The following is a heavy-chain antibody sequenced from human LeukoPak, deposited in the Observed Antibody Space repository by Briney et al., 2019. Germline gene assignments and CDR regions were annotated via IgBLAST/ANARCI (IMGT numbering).Heavy chain of an antibody. V-gene: IGHV3-23*01. CDR1: GFTFINYV. J-gene: IGHJ3*01. Sequence: GGSLRLSCAASGFTFINYVMNWVRQAPGKGLEWVSGIGASGESTFYADSAKGRFNISRDNSKNTLYLQMNSLRAEDTAVYYCAKVIVPATTSAFDVWGQGTVVTVSS. CDR3: AKVIVPATTSAFDV. CDR2: IGASGEST. D-gene: IGHD5-12*01.